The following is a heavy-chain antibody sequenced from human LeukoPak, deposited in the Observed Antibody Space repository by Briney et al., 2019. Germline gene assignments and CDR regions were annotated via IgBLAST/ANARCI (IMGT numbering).Heavy chain of an antibody. CDR1: GFTFSSYS. Sequence: GGSLRLSCAASGFTFSSYSMNWVRQAPGKRLEWVSYISSSGSTIFYADSVKGRFTISRDNAKNSLYLQMNSLRAEDTAVYYCARDLKQGGQNYYYGMDVWGQGTTVTVSS. CDR3: ARDLKQGGQNYYYGMDV. J-gene: IGHJ6*02. CDR2: ISSSGSTI. D-gene: IGHD3-16*01. V-gene: IGHV3-48*04.